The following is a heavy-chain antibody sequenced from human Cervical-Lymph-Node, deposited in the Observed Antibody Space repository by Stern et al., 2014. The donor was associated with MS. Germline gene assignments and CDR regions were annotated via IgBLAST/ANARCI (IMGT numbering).Heavy chain of an antibody. Sequence: QITLKESGPALVKSTQTLTLTCTFSGFSLSTSGMRVSWIRQPPGKALEWLARLDWDDDKFYSTSLKTRLTISKDTSKNQVVLTMTNMDPVDTATYYCARSPPYYEFWNDYYYFDYWGQGTLVAVSS. J-gene: IGHJ4*02. CDR3: ARSPPYYEFWNDYYYFDY. CDR1: GFSLSTSGMR. V-gene: IGHV2-70*04. CDR2: LDWDDDK. D-gene: IGHD3-3*01.